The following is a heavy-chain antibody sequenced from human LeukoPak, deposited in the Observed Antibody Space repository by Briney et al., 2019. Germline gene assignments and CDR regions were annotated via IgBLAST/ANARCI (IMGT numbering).Heavy chain of an antibody. J-gene: IGHJ4*02. CDR3: AKGSGFASARLDF. V-gene: IGHV3-23*01. Sequence: PGGSLRLSCAASGFTFPSNTMSWVRQAPGKGLECVSFIRDGGDNSYYADSVKGRFTISRDNSKNMLYLQMNSLRAEETAIYYCAKGSGFASARLDFWGQGTLVTVSS. D-gene: IGHD3-16*01. CDR2: IRDGGDNS. CDR1: GFTFPSNT.